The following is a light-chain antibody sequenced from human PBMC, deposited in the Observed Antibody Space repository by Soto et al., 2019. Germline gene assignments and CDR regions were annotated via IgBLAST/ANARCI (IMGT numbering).Light chain of an antibody. Sequence: EIVMTQSPATLSVSPGERATLSCRASQSVSSSLAWYQQKPGQAPRLLVYGASTGATGIPARFSGSGSGTDFTLTISSLEPEDFAVYYCQQRSNWPWTFGQGTKVDIK. V-gene: IGKV3-15*01. CDR1: QSVSSS. CDR2: GAS. J-gene: IGKJ1*01. CDR3: QQRSNWPWT.